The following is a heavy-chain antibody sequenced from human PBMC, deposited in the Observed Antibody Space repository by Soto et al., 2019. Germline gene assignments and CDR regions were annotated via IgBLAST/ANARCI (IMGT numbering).Heavy chain of an antibody. CDR3: AKVLTRYCSSTSCRYRDYYYYYMDV. Sequence: GGSLRLSCAASGFTFSSYGMHWVRQAPGKGLEWVAVISYDGSNKYYADSVKGRFTISRDNSKNTLYLQMNSLRAEDTAVYYCAKVLTRYCSSTSCRYRDYYYYYMDVWGKGTTVTVSS. CDR1: GFTFSSYG. CDR2: ISYDGSNK. V-gene: IGHV3-30*18. D-gene: IGHD2-2*01. J-gene: IGHJ6*03.